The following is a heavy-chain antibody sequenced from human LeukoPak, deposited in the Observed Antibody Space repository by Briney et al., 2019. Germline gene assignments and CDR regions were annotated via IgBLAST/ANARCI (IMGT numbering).Heavy chain of an antibody. V-gene: IGHV3-30*18. D-gene: IGHD4-17*01. Sequence: GGSLRLSCAASGFTFSSYGMHWVRQAPGKGLEWVAVISYDGSNKYYADSVKGRFTISRDNSKNTLYLQMNSLRAEDTAVYYCAKDPGDYELEYYFDYWGQGTLVTVSS. J-gene: IGHJ4*02. CDR1: GFTFSSYG. CDR3: AKDPGDYELEYYFDY. CDR2: ISYDGSNK.